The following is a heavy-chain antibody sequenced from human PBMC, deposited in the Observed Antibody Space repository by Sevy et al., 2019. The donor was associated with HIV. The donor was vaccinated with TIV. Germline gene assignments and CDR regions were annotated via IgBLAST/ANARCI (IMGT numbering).Heavy chain of an antibody. Sequence: GGSLRLSCAASGFTFSDYYMSWIRQAPGKGLEWVSYISSSGSTIYYADSVKGRFTISRDNAKNSLYLQMNSLRAEDTAVYYCARFPLDYYDSSGYYYGGYFDYWGQGTLVIVSS. CDR2: ISSSGSTI. D-gene: IGHD3-22*01. V-gene: IGHV3-11*01. CDR3: ARFPLDYYDSSGYYYGGYFDY. CDR1: GFTFSDYY. J-gene: IGHJ4*02.